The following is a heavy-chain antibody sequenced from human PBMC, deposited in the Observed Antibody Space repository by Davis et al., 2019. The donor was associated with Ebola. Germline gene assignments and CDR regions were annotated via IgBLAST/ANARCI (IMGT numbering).Heavy chain of an antibody. CDR2: IIPIFGTA. D-gene: IGHD2-15*01. V-gene: IGHV1-8*03. CDR1: GYTFTGYY. Sequence: ASVKVSCKASGYTFTGYYMHWVRQAPGQGLEWMGGIIPIFGTANYAQKFQGRVTITRNTSISTAYMELSTLRSEDTAVYYCARGLRYSYWGQGTLVTVSS. J-gene: IGHJ4*02. CDR3: ARGLRYSY.